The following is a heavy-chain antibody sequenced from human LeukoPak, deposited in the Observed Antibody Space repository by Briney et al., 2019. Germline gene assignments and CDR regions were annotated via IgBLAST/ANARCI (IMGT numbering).Heavy chain of an antibody. V-gene: IGHV3-48*01. CDR3: TRDTSYYFDY. Sequence: GGSLRLSCAASGFTFSDYSMNWVRQAPGKGLEWVSYIGTGTTNYADSARGRFTISRDSAKNSLYLHMNSLRAEDTAVYYCTRDTSYYFDYWGQGTLVTVSS. J-gene: IGHJ4*02. CDR2: IGTGTT. CDR1: GFTFSDYS.